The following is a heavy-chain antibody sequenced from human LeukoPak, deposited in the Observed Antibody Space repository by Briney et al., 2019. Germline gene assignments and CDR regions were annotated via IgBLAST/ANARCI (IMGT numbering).Heavy chain of an antibody. CDR2: IYYSGST. Sequence: SETLSLTCTVSGGSISSGDYYWSWIRQPPGKGLEWIGYIYYSGSTYYNPSLKSRVTISVDTSKNQFSLKLSSVTAADTAVYYCAREGRPGQNWFDPWGQGTLVTVSS. J-gene: IGHJ5*02. D-gene: IGHD3-10*01. CDR1: GGSISSGDYY. V-gene: IGHV4-30-4*01. CDR3: AREGRPGQNWFDP.